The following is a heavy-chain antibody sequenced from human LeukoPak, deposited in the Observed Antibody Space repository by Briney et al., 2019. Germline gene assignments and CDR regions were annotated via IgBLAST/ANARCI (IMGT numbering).Heavy chain of an antibody. CDR3: ARGRTVAGKFDY. J-gene: IGHJ4*02. V-gene: IGHV1-18*01. D-gene: IGHD6-19*01. CDR2: ISAYNGNT. Sequence: GASVKVSCKASGHTFTSYGISWVRQAPGQGLEWMGWISAYNGNTNYAQKLQGRVTMTTDTSTSTAYMELRSLRSEDTAVYCCARGRTVAGKFDYWGQGTLVTVSS. CDR1: GHTFTSYG.